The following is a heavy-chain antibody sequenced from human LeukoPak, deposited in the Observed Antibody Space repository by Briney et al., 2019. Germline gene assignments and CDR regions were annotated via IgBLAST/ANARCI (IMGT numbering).Heavy chain of an antibody. CDR3: ARYSSSSRHKDY. CDR1: GFTFSSYS. D-gene: IGHD6-6*01. J-gene: IGHJ4*02. Sequence: GGSLRLSCAASGFTFSSYSMNWVRQAPGKGLEWVSSISSSSSYIYYADSVKGRFTISRDNAKNSLYLQRNSLRAEDTTVYYCARYSSSSRHKDYWGQGTLVTVSS. CDR2: ISSSSSYI. V-gene: IGHV3-21*01.